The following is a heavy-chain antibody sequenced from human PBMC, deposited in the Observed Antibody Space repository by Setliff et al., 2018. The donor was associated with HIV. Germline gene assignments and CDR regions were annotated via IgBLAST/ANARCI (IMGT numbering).Heavy chain of an antibody. J-gene: IGHJ1*01. CDR3: ASRGIVVVTMSMPDEFFVH. D-gene: IGHD2-21*02. V-gene: IGHV4-39*01. CDR2: IYYSGTT. CDR1: GGSINRDNYY. Sequence: SETLSLTCSVSGGSINRDNYYWGWIRQAPGKGPEWIGSIYYSGTTYYNPSLRGRVTISVDRSRNQFSLTLNSVTAADTATYYCASRGIVVVTMSMPDEFFVHWGHGTLVTVSS.